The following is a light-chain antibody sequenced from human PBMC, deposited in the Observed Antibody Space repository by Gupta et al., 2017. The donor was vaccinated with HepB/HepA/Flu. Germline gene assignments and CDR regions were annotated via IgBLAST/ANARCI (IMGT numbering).Light chain of an antibody. CDR1: QNIESY. V-gene: IGKV1-39*01. CDR2: GAS. J-gene: IGKJ4*02. CDR3: QQSYSVPRT. Sequence: DIPMCQSPSSLSASAGDSLTINCRASQNIESYLNWYQQKPGKGPRLLISGASYLQGAVPVRFGGGGAGTDYTLTISNLQPEDFTTYYCQQSYSVPRTFSRGTKVDI.